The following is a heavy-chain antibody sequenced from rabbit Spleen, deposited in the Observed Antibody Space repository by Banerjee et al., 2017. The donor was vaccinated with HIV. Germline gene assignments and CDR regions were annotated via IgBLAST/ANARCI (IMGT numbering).Heavy chain of an antibody. CDR1: GFSFDKYY. V-gene: IGHV1S45*01. D-gene: IGHD5-1*01. CDR2: FYGGPSFGP. J-gene: IGHJ4*01. Sequence: QEHLVESGGGLVQPEGSLTLTCTVSGFSFDKYYICWVRQAPGKGLEVIASFYGGPSFGPWYATWAKGRFTISKASSTTVTLQLTSLTAADTATYYCARFDTDGSYFDLWGQGTLVTVS. CDR3: ARFDTDGSYFDL.